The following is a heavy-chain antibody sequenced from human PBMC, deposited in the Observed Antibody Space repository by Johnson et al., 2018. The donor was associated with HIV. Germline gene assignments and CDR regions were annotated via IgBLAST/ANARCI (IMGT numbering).Heavy chain of an antibody. CDR2: ISNTGDSP. V-gene: IGHV3-64*01. CDR1: GFSVSNNY. CDR3: ARAWVNYYGSPDAFDI. Sequence: VQLVESGGGLVQPGGSLRLSCGASGFSVSNNYMNWVRQAPGKGLEYVSSISNTGDSPYYANSVKGRFTISRDNSKNTLYLQMCSLRVEDMATYYCARAWVNYYGSPDAFDIWGQGTMFTVSS. J-gene: IGHJ3*02. D-gene: IGHD3-22*01.